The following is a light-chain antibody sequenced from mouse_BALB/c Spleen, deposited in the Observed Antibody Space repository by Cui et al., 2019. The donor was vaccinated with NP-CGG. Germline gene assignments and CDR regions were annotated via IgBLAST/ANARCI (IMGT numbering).Light chain of an antibody. Sequence: QAVVTHESAPTTSPGETVTLTCRSSTGAVTSSNYANWVQEKPDHLFTGLIGGTKNRAPGVPARFSGSLIGDKAALTITGAQTEDEAIYFCALWYSNHWVFGGGTKLTVL. CDR1: TGAVTSSNY. V-gene: IGLV1*01. CDR3: ALWYSNHWV. J-gene: IGLJ1*01. CDR2: GTK.